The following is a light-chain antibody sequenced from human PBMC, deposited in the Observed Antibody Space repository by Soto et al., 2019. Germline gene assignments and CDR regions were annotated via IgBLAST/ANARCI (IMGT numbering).Light chain of an antibody. CDR1: SSDVGSYNP. V-gene: IGLV2-23*02. Sequence: QSVLTQPASVSGSPGQSITISCTGTSSDVGSYNPVSWYQQHPGKAPKLMIYEVSKRPSGVSNRFSGSKSGNTASLTISGLQAEDEADYYCCSYAGSSTSHVVFGGGTKLTVL. J-gene: IGLJ2*01. CDR2: EVS. CDR3: CSYAGSSTSHVV.